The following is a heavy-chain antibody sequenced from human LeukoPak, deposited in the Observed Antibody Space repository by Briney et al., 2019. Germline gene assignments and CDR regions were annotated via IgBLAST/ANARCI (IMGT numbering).Heavy chain of an antibody. CDR3: AKGKGSSSSSIDW. J-gene: IGHJ4*02. Sequence: GGSLRLSCAASGFTFDTYAMSWVRQAPGRGLEWVSLISSSGGSTCYADSVKGRFTVSRDNSKNTLYLQIHSLRAEDTAVYYCAKGKGSSSSSIDWWGQGTLVTVSS. D-gene: IGHD2-15*01. CDR1: GFTFDTYA. V-gene: IGHV3-23*01. CDR2: ISSSGGST.